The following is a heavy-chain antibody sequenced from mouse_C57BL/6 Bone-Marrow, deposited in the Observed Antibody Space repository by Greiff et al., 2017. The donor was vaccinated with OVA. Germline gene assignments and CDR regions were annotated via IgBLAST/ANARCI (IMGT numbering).Heavy chain of an antibody. CDR2: IRNKANNHAT. D-gene: IGHD1-1*01. CDR3: TRDGVVARGCAY. V-gene: IGHV6-6*01. J-gene: IGHJ3*01. Sequence: EVKVEESGGGLVQPGGSMKLSCAASGFTFSDAWMDWVRQSPEKGLEWVAEIRNKANNHATYYAESVKGRFTISRDDSNSSVYLQMNSVRAEETGIYYCTRDGVVARGCAYWGAGTLVTVSA. CDR1: GFTFSDAW.